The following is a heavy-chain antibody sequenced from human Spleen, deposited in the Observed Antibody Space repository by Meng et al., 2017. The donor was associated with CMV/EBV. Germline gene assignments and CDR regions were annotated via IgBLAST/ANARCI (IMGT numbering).Heavy chain of an antibody. V-gene: IGHV4-61*01. CDR1: GGSVSSGSYY. CDR2: IYYSGST. J-gene: IGHJ3*02. D-gene: IGHD3-3*01. Sequence: GSLRLSCTVSGGSVSSGSYYWSWIRQPPGKGLEWIGYIYYSGSTNYNPSLKSRVTISVDTSKNQFSLKLSSVTAADTAVYYCARGVPPLYYDFWSGYHDAFDIWGQGTMVTVSS. CDR3: ARGVPPLYYDFWSGYHDAFDI.